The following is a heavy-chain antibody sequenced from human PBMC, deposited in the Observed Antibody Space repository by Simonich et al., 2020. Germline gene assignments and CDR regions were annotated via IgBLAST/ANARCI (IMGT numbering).Heavy chain of an antibody. D-gene: IGHD2-8*01. CDR2: IWYYGSNK. J-gene: IGHJ6*04. CDR1: GVTFSSYG. V-gene: IGHV3-33*01. CDR3: ARDRCTNGVCLDV. Sequence: QVQLVESGGGVVQPGRSLRLSCAASGVTFSSYGMHWVRQAPGEGVEGVAVIWYYGSNKYYADSVEGRFTISRDNSKNTLYLEMNSLRAEDTAVYYCARDRCTNGVCLDVWGKGTTVTVSS.